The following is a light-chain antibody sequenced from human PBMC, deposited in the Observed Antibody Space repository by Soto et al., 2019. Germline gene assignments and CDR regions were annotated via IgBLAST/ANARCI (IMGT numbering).Light chain of an antibody. J-gene: IGKJ4*01. CDR1: QGINNY. CDR2: ATS. V-gene: IGKV1-9*01. Sequence: DIQLTQSPSFLSASVGDRVTITCRASQGINNYLAWYQQKPGKAPNLLIYATSTLQSGVPSRFSGSGSGTEFTLTISILQPEDFAAYYCQQGNSYPLTFGGGTKVDIK. CDR3: QQGNSYPLT.